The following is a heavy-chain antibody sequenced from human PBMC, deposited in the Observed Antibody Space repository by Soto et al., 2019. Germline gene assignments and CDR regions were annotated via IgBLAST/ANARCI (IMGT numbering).Heavy chain of an antibody. CDR2: IYYSGST. V-gene: IGHV4-39*01. D-gene: IGHD6-13*01. CDR3: ARQIIAAAATSRVYYYYGMDV. Sequence: PSETLSLTCTVSGGSISSSSYYWGWIRQPPGKGLEWIGSIYYSGSTYYNPSLKSRVTISVDTSKNQFSLKLSSVTAADTAVYYCARQIIAAAATSRVYYYYGMDVWGQGTTVTVSS. J-gene: IGHJ6*02. CDR1: GGSISSSSYY.